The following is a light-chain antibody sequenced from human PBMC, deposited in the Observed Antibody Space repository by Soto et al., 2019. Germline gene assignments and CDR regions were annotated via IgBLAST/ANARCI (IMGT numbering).Light chain of an antibody. Sequence: QSALTQPPSTSGTPGQRVTISCSGSSSNIGSNFLYWYQQLPGTAPKLLIYRNNQRPSGVPARFSVSKSGTSASLAISGLRSEDEAAYYCATWDDNLSGVIFGGGTKLTVL. V-gene: IGLV1-47*01. J-gene: IGLJ2*01. CDR1: SSNIGSNF. CDR3: ATWDDNLSGVI. CDR2: RNN.